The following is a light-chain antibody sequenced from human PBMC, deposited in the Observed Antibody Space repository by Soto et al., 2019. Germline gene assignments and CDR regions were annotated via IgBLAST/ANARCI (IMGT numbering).Light chain of an antibody. CDR1: QTISNW. V-gene: IGKV1-5*03. CDR2: KAS. CDR3: QHYNSYPYT. Sequence: DIQMTQSPSTLSASVGDRVTITCRASQTISNWLAWYQQRPGKAPNLLIYKASTLESGVSSRFSGSGSGTEFTLTISSLQPDDFATYYCQHYNSYPYTFGQGNQLEIK. J-gene: IGKJ2*01.